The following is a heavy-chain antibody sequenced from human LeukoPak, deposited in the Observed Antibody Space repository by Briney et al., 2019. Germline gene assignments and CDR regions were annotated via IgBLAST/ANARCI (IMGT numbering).Heavy chain of an antibody. CDR1: GNYW. CDR3: AKGTVWLVTPRPYYGMDV. Sequence: GGSLRLSCAASGNYWMHWVRQAPGKGLVWVSHINSDGSWTSYADSVKGRFTISRDNSKNTLYLQMNSLRAEDTAVYYCAKGTVWLVTPRPYYGMDVWGQGTTVTVSS. D-gene: IGHD4-23*01. J-gene: IGHJ6*02. CDR2: INSDGSWT. V-gene: IGHV3-74*01.